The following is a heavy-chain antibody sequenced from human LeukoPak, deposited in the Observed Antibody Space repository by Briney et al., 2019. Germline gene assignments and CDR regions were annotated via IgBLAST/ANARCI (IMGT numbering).Heavy chain of an antibody. Sequence: ASVKVSCKVSGYTLTELSMHWVRQAPGKGLEWMGGFDPEDGETIYAQKFQGRVTITRDTSASTAYMELSSLRYEDTAVYYCVRGTLTFGGVISYYFDYWGQGTQVTVSS. CDR1: GYTLTELS. J-gene: IGHJ4*02. D-gene: IGHD3-16*02. CDR3: VRGTLTFGGVISYYFDY. CDR2: FDPEDGET. V-gene: IGHV1-24*01.